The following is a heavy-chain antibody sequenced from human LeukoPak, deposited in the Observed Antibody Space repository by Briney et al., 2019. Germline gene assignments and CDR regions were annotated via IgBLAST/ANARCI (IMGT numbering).Heavy chain of an antibody. CDR2: IYYSGST. J-gene: IGHJ4*02. CDR3: ARIYGSGSYYMRDYYFDY. CDR1: GGFISSSSYY. Sequence: PSETLSLTCTVSGGFISSSSYYWGWIRQPPGKGLEWIGNIYYSGSTQYNPPLKSRVTISVDTSKNQFSLKLNSVTAADTAVYYCARIYGSGSYYMRDYYFDYWGQGTLVTVSS. D-gene: IGHD3-10*01. V-gene: IGHV4-39*01.